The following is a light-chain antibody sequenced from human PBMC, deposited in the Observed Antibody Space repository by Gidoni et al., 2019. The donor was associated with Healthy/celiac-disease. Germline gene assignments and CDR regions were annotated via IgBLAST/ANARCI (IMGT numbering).Light chain of an antibody. CDR1: QSVLYSSNNKNY. Sequence: ERATINCKSSQSVLYSSNNKNYLAWYQQKPGQPPKLLIYWASTRESGVPDRFSGSGSGTDFTLTISSLQAEDVAVYYCQQYYSTPWTFGQXTKVEIK. J-gene: IGKJ1*01. CDR2: WAS. V-gene: IGKV4-1*01. CDR3: QQYYSTPWT.